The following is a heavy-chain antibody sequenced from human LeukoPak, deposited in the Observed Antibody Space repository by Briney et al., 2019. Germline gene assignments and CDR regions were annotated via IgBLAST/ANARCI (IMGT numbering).Heavy chain of an antibody. Sequence: WASVKVSCKASGYTFTSYDINWVRQATGQGLEWMGIINPSGGSTSYAQKFQGRVTMTRDMSTSTVYMELSSLRSEDTAVYYCARDHNTHGGNWDFDPWGQGTLVTVSS. D-gene: IGHD4-23*01. CDR3: ARDHNTHGGNWDFDP. CDR2: INPSGGST. CDR1: GYTFTSYD. V-gene: IGHV1-46*01. J-gene: IGHJ5*02.